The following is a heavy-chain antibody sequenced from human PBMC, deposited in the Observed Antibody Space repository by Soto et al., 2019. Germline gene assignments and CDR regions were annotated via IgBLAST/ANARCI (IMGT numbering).Heavy chain of an antibody. CDR2: IIVIFGPA. CDR1: GGTVHNSA. J-gene: IGHJ4*02. V-gene: IGHV1-69*01. D-gene: IGHD1-26*01. Sequence: QVQLVQSGAEVKKPGSSVKVSCKASGGTVHNSAISWVRQAPGQGLEWMGGIIVIFGPAIYAQKFQGRVTITADESTNTAFLDLNSLRSDDTAVSYCGRGGSWEKVDSWGPGTLVTVSS. CDR3: GRGGSWEKVDS.